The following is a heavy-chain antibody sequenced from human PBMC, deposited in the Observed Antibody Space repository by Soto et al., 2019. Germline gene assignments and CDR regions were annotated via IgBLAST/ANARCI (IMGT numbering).Heavy chain of an antibody. J-gene: IGHJ4*02. CDR2: ISGSGGST. D-gene: IGHD2-21*02. Sequence: PGGSLRLSCAASGFTFSSYAMSWVRQAPGKGLEWVSAISGSGGSTYYADSVKGRFTISRDNSKNTLYLQMNSLRAEDTAVYYCAKVRGPHIVVVTAQYYFDYWGQGTLVTVS. V-gene: IGHV3-23*01. CDR1: GFTFSSYA. CDR3: AKVRGPHIVVVTAQYYFDY.